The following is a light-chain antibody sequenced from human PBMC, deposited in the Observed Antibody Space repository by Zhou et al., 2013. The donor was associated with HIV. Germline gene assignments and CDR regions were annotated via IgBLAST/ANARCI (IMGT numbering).Light chain of an antibody. Sequence: DIQLTQSPSFLSASVGDRVTITCRVSQDISNYLAWFQQKPGKAPKSLIYAASSLQSGVPSKFSGSGSGTGTEFTLTINSLHPEDFATYYCQQSYSTLVTFGQGTKLEIK. J-gene: IGKJ2*01. CDR3: QQSYSTLVT. V-gene: IGKV1-16*02. CDR1: QDISNY. CDR2: AAS.